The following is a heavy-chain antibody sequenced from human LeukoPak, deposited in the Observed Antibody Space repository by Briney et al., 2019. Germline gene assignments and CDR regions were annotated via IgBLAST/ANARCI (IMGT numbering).Heavy chain of an antibody. Sequence: ASVKVSCKTSGYTFTSYYMHWVRQAPGQGLEWMGIINPSGGSTSYAQKFQGRVTMTRDTSTSTVYMELSSLRSEDTAVYYCAAEDDGEAFDIWGQGTMVTVSS. CDR2: INPSGGST. CDR1: GYTFTSYY. D-gene: IGHD3-10*01. J-gene: IGHJ3*02. V-gene: IGHV1-46*01. CDR3: AAEDDGEAFDI.